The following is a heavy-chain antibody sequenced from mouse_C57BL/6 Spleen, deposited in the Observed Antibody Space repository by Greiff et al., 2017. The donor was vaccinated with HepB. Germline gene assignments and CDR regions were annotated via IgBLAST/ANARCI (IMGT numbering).Heavy chain of an antibody. CDR2: ISNGGGST. CDR3: ARRMGGGYAMDY. V-gene: IGHV5-12*01. J-gene: IGHJ4*01. Sequence: EVKLVESGGGLVQPGGSLKLSCAASGFTFSDYYMYWVRQTPEKRLEWVAYISNGGGSTYYPDTVKGRFTISRDNAKNTLYLQMSRLKSEDTAMYYCARRMGGGYAMDYWGQGTSVTVSS. D-gene: IGHD2-3*01. CDR1: GFTFSDYY.